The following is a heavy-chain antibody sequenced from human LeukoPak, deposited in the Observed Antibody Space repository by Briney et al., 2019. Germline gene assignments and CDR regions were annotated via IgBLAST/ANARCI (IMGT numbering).Heavy chain of an antibody. J-gene: IGHJ4*02. CDR1: GASITTYY. CDR2: IYNDIT. V-gene: IGHV4-4*09. CDR3: ARAPRLLDS. Sequence: SEALSLTFTVSGASITTYYWTWIGQAPGKGLEFIAYIYNDITNYNPALKSPATISIDAFKNQVSLRLSSVTAADTAVYYCARAPRLLDSWGQGILVTVSS. D-gene: IGHD1-1*01.